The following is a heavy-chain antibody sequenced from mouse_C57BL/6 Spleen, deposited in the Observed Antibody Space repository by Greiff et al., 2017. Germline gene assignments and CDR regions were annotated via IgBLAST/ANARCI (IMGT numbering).Heavy chain of an antibody. Sequence: EVHLVESGTVLARPGASVKMSCKTSGYTFTSYWMHWVKQRPGQGLEWIGAIYPGNSDTSYNQKFKGKAKLTAVTSASTAYMELSSLTNEDSAVYYCTRSEGDYDVEAMDYWGQGTSVTVSS. V-gene: IGHV1-5*01. CDR1: GYTFTSYW. CDR2: IYPGNSDT. CDR3: TRSEGDYDVEAMDY. D-gene: IGHD2-4*01. J-gene: IGHJ4*01.